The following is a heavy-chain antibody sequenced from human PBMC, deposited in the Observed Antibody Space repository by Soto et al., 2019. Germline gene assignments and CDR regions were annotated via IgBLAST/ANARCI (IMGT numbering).Heavy chain of an antibody. J-gene: IGHJ5*02. D-gene: IGHD2-15*01. CDR2: ISSTGSGT. CDR3: MRDLNEHIATDSLRVAT. V-gene: IGHV3-48*03. Sequence: PGGSLRLSCAASRFTFSSYEMHLVRQAPGQGLGWISYISSTGSGTHYADSVKGQFTMSRDDTKNSVSLQMSSLRAEDTAVCYCMRDLNEHIATDSLRVATWGQGTQVNVSS. CDR1: RFTFSSYE.